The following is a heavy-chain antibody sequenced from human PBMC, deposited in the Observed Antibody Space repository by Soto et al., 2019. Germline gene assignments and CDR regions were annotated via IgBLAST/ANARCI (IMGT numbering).Heavy chain of an antibody. CDR3: AGGGVEWELRPQFDP. Sequence: QVQLVQSGAEVKKPGSSVKVSCKASGGTFSSYAISWVRQAPGQGLEWMGGIIPIFGTANYAQKVQGRVTITADESTSTAYMGLSSLRSEDTAVYYCAGGGVEWELRPQFDPWGEGTLVTVSS. V-gene: IGHV1-69*12. CDR1: GGTFSSYA. D-gene: IGHD1-26*01. CDR2: IIPIFGTA. J-gene: IGHJ5*02.